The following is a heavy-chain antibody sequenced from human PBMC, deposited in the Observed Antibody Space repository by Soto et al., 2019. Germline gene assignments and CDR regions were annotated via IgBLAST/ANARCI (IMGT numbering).Heavy chain of an antibody. CDR2: IYHSGRT. J-gene: IGHJ6*02. CDR1: GGSISSSNW. Sequence: QVQLQESGPGLVKPSGTLSLTCAVSGGSISSSNWWSWVRQPPGKGLEWIGEIYHSGRTNYNPSLKSRVTISVDKSENQFSLKLSSVTAADTAVYYCARDRGNYDFWSGAATYGMDVWGQGTTVTVSS. D-gene: IGHD3-3*01. CDR3: ARDRGNYDFWSGAATYGMDV. V-gene: IGHV4-4*02.